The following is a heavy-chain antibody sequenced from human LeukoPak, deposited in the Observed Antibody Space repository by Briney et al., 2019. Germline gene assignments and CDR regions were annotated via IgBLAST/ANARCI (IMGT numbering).Heavy chain of an antibody. V-gene: IGHV1-2*02. CDR3: ARGLRYCSSTSCYTGIVWFDP. CDR2: INPNSGGT. Sequence: GASVKVSCKASGYTFTGYYMHWVRQTPGQGLEWMGWINPNSGGTKYAQKFQGRVTMTRDASISTTYMELSSLRSEDTAVYYCARGLRYCSSTSCYTGIVWFDPWGQGTLVTVSS. J-gene: IGHJ5*02. D-gene: IGHD2-2*02. CDR1: GYTFTGYY.